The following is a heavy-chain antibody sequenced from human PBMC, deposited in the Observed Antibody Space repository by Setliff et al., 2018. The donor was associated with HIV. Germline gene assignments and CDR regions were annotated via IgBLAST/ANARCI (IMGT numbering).Heavy chain of an antibody. J-gene: IGHJ5*02. V-gene: IGHV4-39*01. CDR3: ARPNWFGDLSSGNWFDP. D-gene: IGHD3-10*01. CDR1: GGSISSDTYN. Sequence: PSETLSLTCTISGGSISSDTYNWGWIRQPPGKGLEWIGSIYYSGNTYYNPSLKSRLTISVDTSKNQFSLKLSSVTAADTAVYCARPNWFGDLSSGNWFDPW. CDR2: IYYSGNT.